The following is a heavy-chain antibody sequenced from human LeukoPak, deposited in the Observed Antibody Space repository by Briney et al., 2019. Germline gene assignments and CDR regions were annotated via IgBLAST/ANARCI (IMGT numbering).Heavy chain of an antibody. D-gene: IGHD4-17*01. Sequence: SVKVSCKASGGTFSSSAITWVRQAPGQGLVWMGNIIPIFGTANYAQKFQGRVTITADESTSTAYMELSSLRSEDTAVYYCARGLLPAGDYVWYFDLGGRGPLVTVS. CDR3: ARGLLPAGDYVWYFDL. CDR2: IIPIFGTA. V-gene: IGHV1-69*13. J-gene: IGHJ2*01. CDR1: GGTFSSSA.